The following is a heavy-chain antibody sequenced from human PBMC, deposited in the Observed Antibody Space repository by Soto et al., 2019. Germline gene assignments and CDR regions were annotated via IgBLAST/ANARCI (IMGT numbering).Heavy chain of an antibody. D-gene: IGHD5-18*01. CDR3: ARWVWGYSYGYLFDY. J-gene: IGHJ4*02. CDR1: GGSFSGYY. V-gene: IGHV4-34*01. CDR2: INHSGST. Sequence: SSETLSLTCAVYGGSFSGYYWSWIRQPPGKGLEWIGEINHSGSTNYNPSLKSRVTISVDTSKNQFSLKLSSVTAADTAVYYCARWVWGYSYGYLFDYWGQGTLVT.